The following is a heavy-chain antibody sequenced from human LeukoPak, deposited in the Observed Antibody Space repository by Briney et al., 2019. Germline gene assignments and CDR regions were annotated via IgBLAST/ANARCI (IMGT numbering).Heavy chain of an antibody. D-gene: IGHD3-10*01. CDR2: ISGSYST. J-gene: IGHJ4*02. Sequence: GGSLRLSCAASGFTFSSYAMSWVRQAPGKGLEWVSAISGSYSTYYADSVKGRFTISRDNSKSTLYLQMNSLRAEDTAVYYCAKDSPYAYYGSGSYWDYWGQGTLVTVSS. V-gene: IGHV3-23*01. CDR1: GFTFSSYA. CDR3: AKDSPYAYYGSGSYWDY.